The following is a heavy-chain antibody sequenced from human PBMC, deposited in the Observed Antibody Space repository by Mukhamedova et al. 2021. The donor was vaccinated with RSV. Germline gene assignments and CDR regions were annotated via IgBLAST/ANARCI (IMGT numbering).Heavy chain of an antibody. V-gene: IGHV4-39*07. CDR3: AREQAGIAVAGTGYFYY. D-gene: IGHD6-19*01. Sequence: GLEWIGSIYYSGSTYYNPSLKSRVTISVDTSKNQFSLKLSSVTAADTAVYYCAREQAGIAVAGTGYFYYWGQGTLVTVSS. J-gene: IGHJ4*02. CDR2: IYYSGST.